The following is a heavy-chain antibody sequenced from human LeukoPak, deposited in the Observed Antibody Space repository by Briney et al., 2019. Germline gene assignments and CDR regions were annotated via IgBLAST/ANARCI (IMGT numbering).Heavy chain of an antibody. CDR3: AREGTEVNRYYYDSSGPPHYYYYYMDV. J-gene: IGHJ6*03. CDR2: IYYSGST. V-gene: IGHV4-39*07. D-gene: IGHD3-22*01. Sequence: SETLSLTCTVSGGSISSSSYYWGWIRQPPGKGLEWIGSIYYSGSTYYNPSLKSRVTISVDTSKNQFSLKLSSVTAADTAVYYCAREGTEVNRYYYDSSGPPHYYYYYMDVWGKGTTVTISS. CDR1: GGSISSSSYY.